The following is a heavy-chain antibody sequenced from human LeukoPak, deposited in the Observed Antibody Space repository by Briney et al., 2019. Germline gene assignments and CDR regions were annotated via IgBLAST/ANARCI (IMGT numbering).Heavy chain of an antibody. V-gene: IGHV3-33*01. Sequence: GSLRLSCAASGFTFSSYGMHWVRQAPGKGLEWVAVIWYDGSNKYYADSVKGRFTISRDNSKNTLYLQMNSLRAEDTAVYYCARDRRNTVTLVLDYWGQGTLVTVSS. CDR2: IWYDGSNK. D-gene: IGHD4-17*01. CDR3: ARDRRNTVTLVLDY. CDR1: GFTFSSYG. J-gene: IGHJ4*02.